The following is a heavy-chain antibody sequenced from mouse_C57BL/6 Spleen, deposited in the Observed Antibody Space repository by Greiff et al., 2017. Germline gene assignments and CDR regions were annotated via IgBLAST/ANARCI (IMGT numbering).Heavy chain of an antibody. J-gene: IGHJ2*01. D-gene: IGHD2-5*01. V-gene: IGHV1-50*01. CDR1: GYTFTSYW. Sequence: VQLQQPGAELVKPGASVKLSCKASGYTFTSYWMQWVKQRPGQGLEWIGEIDPSDNYTNYNQKFKGKATLTVDTSSGTAYMQLSSLTSEDSAVYYCARCSNVDYWGQGTTLTVSS. CDR2: IDPSDNYT. CDR3: ARCSNVDY.